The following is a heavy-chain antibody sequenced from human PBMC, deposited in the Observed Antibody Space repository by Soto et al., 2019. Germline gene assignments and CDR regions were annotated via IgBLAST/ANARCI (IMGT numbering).Heavy chain of an antibody. J-gene: IGHJ6*02. CDR2: IYYSGST. V-gene: IGHV4-31*03. Sequence: SETLSLTCTVSGGSISSGGYYWSWIRQHPGKGLEWIGYIYYSGSTYYNPSLKSRVTISVDTSKNQFSLKLSSVTAADTAVYYCARDSFEYSSSSGYYYGVDVWGQGTTVTVSS. D-gene: IGHD6-6*01. CDR1: GGSISSGGYY. CDR3: ARDSFEYSSSSGYYYGVDV.